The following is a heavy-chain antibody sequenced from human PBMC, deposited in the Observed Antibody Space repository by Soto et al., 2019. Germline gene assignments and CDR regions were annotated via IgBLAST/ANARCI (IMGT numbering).Heavy chain of an antibody. V-gene: IGHV1-69*01. CDR2: ITPMFGTP. CDR1: GRTFSRYT. Sequence: QVQLVQFGAEVKKPGSSVKVSCKASGRTFSRYTITWVRQDPGQGLAWMGGITPMFGTPNFAQKFRSRVTITSDEASSTGSMELSSLISEDKARYFYARDRTLQPSCAKYIHYWGKGTLVTVST. J-gene: IGHJ4*02. CDR3: ARDRTLQPSCAKYIHY. D-gene: IGHD2-15*01.